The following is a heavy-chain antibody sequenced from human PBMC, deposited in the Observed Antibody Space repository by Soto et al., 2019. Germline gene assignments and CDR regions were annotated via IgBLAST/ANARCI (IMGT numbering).Heavy chain of an antibody. Sequence: GGSLRLSCAASGFTFSNYGMHWVRQAPGKGLEWVAVIWYDGSNEYYADSVKGRFTISRDNSKNTLYLQMNSLRAEDTAVYYCAKDLRWQQLVDYWGQGTLVTVSS. D-gene: IGHD6-13*01. J-gene: IGHJ4*02. V-gene: IGHV3-33*06. CDR2: IWYDGSNE. CDR1: GFTFSNYG. CDR3: AKDLRWQQLVDY.